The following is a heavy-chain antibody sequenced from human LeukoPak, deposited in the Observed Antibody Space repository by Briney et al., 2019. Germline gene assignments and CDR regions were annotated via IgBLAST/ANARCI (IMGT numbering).Heavy chain of an antibody. Sequence: GGSLRLSCAASGFTFSSYSMNWVRQAPGKGLEWVSSISSSSSYIYYADPVKGRFTISRDNAKNSLYLQMNSLRAEDTAVYYCARGRNGDYVYYFDYWGQGTLVTVSS. CDR2: ISSSSSYI. CDR1: GFTFSSYS. V-gene: IGHV3-21*01. CDR3: ARGRNGDYVYYFDY. J-gene: IGHJ4*02. D-gene: IGHD4-17*01.